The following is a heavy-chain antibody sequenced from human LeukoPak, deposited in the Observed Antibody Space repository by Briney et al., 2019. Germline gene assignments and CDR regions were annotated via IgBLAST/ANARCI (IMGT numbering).Heavy chain of an antibody. D-gene: IGHD1-26*01. J-gene: IGHJ4*02. CDR1: GFTFSSYW. CDR3: ARDPPGSGSYYQYFDY. V-gene: IGHV3-7*01. Sequence: GGSLRLTCAASGFTFSSYWMNWVRQAPGKGLEWVANIKEDGSEKYYVDSMKGRFTISRDNAKNSLYLQMNSLRAEDTAVYYCARDPPGSGSYYQYFDYWGQGTLVTVSS. CDR2: IKEDGSEK.